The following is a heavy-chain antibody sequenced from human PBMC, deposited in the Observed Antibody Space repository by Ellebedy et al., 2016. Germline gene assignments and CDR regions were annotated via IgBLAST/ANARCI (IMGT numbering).Heavy chain of an antibody. V-gene: IGHV1-2*02. CDR2: FNPFYGDS. J-gene: IGHJ4*02. Sequence: ASVKVSXXASGYTFTGTYLHWVRQAPGQGFEWMGWFNPFYGDSKHAQKFQGRVTMTRDTTISTAYMELNGLTSDDTAIYYCARVREVWFGEHNKGMLFWGQGTLVTVSS. CDR1: GYTFTGTY. D-gene: IGHD3-10*01. CDR3: ARVREVWFGEHNKGMLF.